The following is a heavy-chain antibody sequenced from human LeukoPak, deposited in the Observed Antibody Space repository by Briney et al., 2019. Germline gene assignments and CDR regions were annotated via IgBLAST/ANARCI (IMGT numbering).Heavy chain of an antibody. CDR2: VYHSGST. Sequence: SETLSLTCTVSGGSITNYYWSWIRQPSGEGLEWIGYVYHSGSTNYNPSHKSRVTVSVDMAKNQISLKMSSVTAADTAVFYCARSRVWSDYWGYFDYWGQGILVTVSS. D-gene: IGHD3-3*01. V-gene: IGHV4-59*01. CDR3: ARSRVWSDYWGYFDY. J-gene: IGHJ4*02. CDR1: GGSITNYY.